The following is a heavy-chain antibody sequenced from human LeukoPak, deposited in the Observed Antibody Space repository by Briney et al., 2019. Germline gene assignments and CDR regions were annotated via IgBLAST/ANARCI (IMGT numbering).Heavy chain of an antibody. CDR3: AREHSGYDFPGRDYYYMDV. CDR2: IKQDGNEK. CDR1: GFRFNTFW. Sequence: GGSLRLSCAASGFRFNTFWMSWVRQAPGKGLEWVANIKQDGNEKYYADSVKGRFTISRDNGKNSLDLQMNSLRAEDTAVYYCAREHSGYDFPGRDYYYMDVWGKGTTVTVSS. V-gene: IGHV3-7*01. J-gene: IGHJ6*03. D-gene: IGHD5-12*01.